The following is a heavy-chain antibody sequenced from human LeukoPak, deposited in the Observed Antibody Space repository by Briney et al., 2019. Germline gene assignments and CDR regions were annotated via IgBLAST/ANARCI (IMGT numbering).Heavy chain of an antibody. D-gene: IGHD6-13*01. CDR1: GLTFSSYA. J-gene: IGHJ4*02. Sequence: GGSLRLSCAASGLTFSSYAMSWVRQAPGKGLEWVSAIGGSGGNTYYAGSVKGRFTISRDNSKNTLYLQMNSLRAEDTAVYYCAKSRYSSTWYDYWGQGTLVTVSS. CDR2: IGGSGGNT. CDR3: AKSRYSSTWYDY. V-gene: IGHV3-23*01.